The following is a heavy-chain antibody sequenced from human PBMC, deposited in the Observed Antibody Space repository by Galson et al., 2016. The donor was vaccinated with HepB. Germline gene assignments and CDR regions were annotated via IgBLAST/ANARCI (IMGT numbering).Heavy chain of an antibody. CDR3: AHGAGYFDF. D-gene: IGHD6-19*01. CDR2: IYWDDDK. Sequence: PALVKPTQSLTLTCTFSGFSLSTTGVGMGWIRQPPGKALEWLALIYWDDDKHYTPSLKSRLTVTKDTSQNQVVLTMTNMDPVDTATYYCAHGAGYFDFGGQGTRVTVSS. J-gene: IGHJ4*02. V-gene: IGHV2-5*02. CDR1: GFSLSTTGVG.